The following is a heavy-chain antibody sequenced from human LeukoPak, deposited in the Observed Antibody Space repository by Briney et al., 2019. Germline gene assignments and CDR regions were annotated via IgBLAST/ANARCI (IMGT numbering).Heavy chain of an antibody. CDR2: INHGGST. D-gene: IGHD3-22*01. CDR1: GVSFSGYF. CDR3: ARGPPLTYDGSGYYFFDY. Sequence: SETLSLTCAVYGVSFSGYFLTWIRQPPGKGLEWIGEINHGGSTNYNPSLKSRVTISVDTSKNHFSLKLSSLTAADTAVYYCARGPPLTYDGSGYYFFDYWGQGTLVTVSS. V-gene: IGHV4-34*01. J-gene: IGHJ4*02.